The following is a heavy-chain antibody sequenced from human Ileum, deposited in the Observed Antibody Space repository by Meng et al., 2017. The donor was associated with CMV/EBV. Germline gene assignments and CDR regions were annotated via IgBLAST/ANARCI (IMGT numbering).Heavy chain of an antibody. CDR2: IRQDAIER. CDR3: GRNRVDH. J-gene: IGHJ4*02. Sequence: GESLKISCAASGFTFSDYWMTWVRQAPGKGLEWVANIRQDAIERFYADSVKGRFTISRYDAKSLLYLQMNSLRGEDTGVYYCGRNRVDHWGQGTLVTVSS. D-gene: IGHD3-10*01. V-gene: IGHV3-7*01. CDR1: GFTFSDYW.